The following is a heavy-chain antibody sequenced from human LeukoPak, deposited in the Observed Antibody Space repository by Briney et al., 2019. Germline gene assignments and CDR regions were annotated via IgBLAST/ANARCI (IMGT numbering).Heavy chain of an antibody. CDR2: MYPGDSHI. CDR1: GFSFTNYW. V-gene: IGHV5-51*03. CDR3: ARRRYYDSSGYYYAFDY. D-gene: IGHD3-22*01. Sequence: GESLKISCQRSGFSFTNYWIGWVRQMPGKGLEWMGLMYPGDSHIRYSPSFEGQVTISADKSISTAYLQWSSLKASDTAMYYCARRRYYDSSGYYYAFDYWGQGTLVTVSS. J-gene: IGHJ4*02.